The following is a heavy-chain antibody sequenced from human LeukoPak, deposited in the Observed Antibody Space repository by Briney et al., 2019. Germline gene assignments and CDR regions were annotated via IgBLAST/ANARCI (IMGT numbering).Heavy chain of an antibody. V-gene: IGHV1-46*01. J-gene: IGHJ4*02. Sequence: ASVKVSCKASGYTFTRYSMNWVRQAPGQGLECVGIIFPSDGSIVYGQKFQGRVTMTRDTSTSTVYMELSSLSSEDTAVYYCAADPYDYGDYVLGYWGQGTLVTVSS. CDR2: IFPSDGSI. CDR1: GYTFTRYS. CDR3: AADPYDYGDYVLGY. D-gene: IGHD4-17*01.